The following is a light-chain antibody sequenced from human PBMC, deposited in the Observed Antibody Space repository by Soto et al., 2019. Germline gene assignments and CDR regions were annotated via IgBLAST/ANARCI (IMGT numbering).Light chain of an antibody. J-gene: IGKJ2*01. CDR1: QSLLHSHGNNN. V-gene: IGKV2-28*01. CDR2: RGS. Sequence: DIVMTQSPLSLPVTPGAPASISCRSSQSLLHSHGNNNLDWYLQKPGQAPKLLIYRGSSRASGVLDRFSGSGSDTDFTLKIGRVEAEDVGFYYCMQALQTPYTFGQGTKLEI. CDR3: MQALQTPYT.